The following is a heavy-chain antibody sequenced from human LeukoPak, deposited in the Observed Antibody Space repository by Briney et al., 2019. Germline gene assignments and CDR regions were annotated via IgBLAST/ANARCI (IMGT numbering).Heavy chain of an antibody. D-gene: IGHD2-2*01. Sequence: SETLSLTRTVSGGSISRSSYYWGWIRQPPGKGLEWIGSISYSGSTYYTPSLKSRVTISVDTSKNQFSLKLSSVTAADTAVYYCARHLGYCSSSSCYFDYWGQGALVTVSS. CDR3: ARHLGYCSSSSCYFDY. V-gene: IGHV4-39*01. CDR2: ISYSGST. J-gene: IGHJ4*02. CDR1: GGSISRSSYY.